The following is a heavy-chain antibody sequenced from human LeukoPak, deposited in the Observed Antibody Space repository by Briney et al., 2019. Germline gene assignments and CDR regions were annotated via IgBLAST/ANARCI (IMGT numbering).Heavy chain of an antibody. Sequence: PGGSLRLSCAASGFTFSNYGMSWVRQPPGKGLEWVSAISGSGGSTYYADSVKGRSTISRDNSKNTLYLQMNSLRAEDTAVYYCAKDEVFGSSGQLGGDYWGQGTLVTVSS. CDR3: AKDEVFGSSGQLGGDY. J-gene: IGHJ4*02. CDR1: GFTFSNYG. V-gene: IGHV3-23*01. D-gene: IGHD3-22*01. CDR2: ISGSGGST.